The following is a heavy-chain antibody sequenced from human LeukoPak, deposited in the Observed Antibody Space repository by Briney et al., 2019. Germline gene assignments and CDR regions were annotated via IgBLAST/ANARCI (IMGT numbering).Heavy chain of an antibody. D-gene: IGHD3-16*01. V-gene: IGHV3-23*01. Sequence: GESLRLSCAASGFTFSSYTMSWVRQAPGKGLEWVSVISGSGGSSYYADSVKGRFTISRDNSKDTLYLQMNSLRAEDTAVYYCVKGTTRGIGPHYFDYWGQGTLVTVSS. CDR1: GFTFSSYT. J-gene: IGHJ4*02. CDR3: VKGTTRGIGPHYFDY. CDR2: ISGSGGSS.